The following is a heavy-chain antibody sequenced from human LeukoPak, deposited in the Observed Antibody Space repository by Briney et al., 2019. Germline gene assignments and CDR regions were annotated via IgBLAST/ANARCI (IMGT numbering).Heavy chain of an antibody. V-gene: IGHV2-70*11. J-gene: IGHJ6*04. CDR3: ARILCSGWTPTPLDV. CDR2: IDWDDDK. D-gene: IGHD6-19*01. CDR1: GFSLSTSGMC. Sequence: SGPALVKPTQSLTLTCTFSGFSLSTSGMCVSWIRQPPGMALEWLARIDWDDDKYYSTSLKTRLTISKDTSKNQVVLTMTNMDPVDTATYYCARILCSGWTPTPLDVWGKGTTVTVSS.